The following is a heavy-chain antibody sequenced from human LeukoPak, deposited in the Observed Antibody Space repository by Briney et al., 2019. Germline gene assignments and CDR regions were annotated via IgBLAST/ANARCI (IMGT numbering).Heavy chain of an antibody. D-gene: IGHD3-22*01. Sequence: PGGSLRLSCAASGFTVSSNYMSWVRQAPGKGLEWVSVIYSGGSTYYADSVKGRFTISRDNSKNTLYLQMNSLRAEHTAVYYCARGDYYDSSGYYPFDYWGQGTLVTVSS. V-gene: IGHV3-66*02. CDR3: ARGDYYDSSGYYPFDY. J-gene: IGHJ4*02. CDR2: IYSGGST. CDR1: GFTVSSNY.